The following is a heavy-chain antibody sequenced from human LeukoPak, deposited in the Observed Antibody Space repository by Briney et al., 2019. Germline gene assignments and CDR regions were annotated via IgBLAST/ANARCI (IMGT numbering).Heavy chain of an antibody. CDR1: GGTFSSYA. D-gene: IGHD5-24*01. V-gene: IGHV1-18*01. CDR2: ISAYNGNT. Sequence: ASVKVSCRASGGTFSSYAISWVRQAPGQGLEWMGWISAYNGNTNYAQKLQGRVTMTTDTSTSTAYMELRSLRSDDTAVYYCARDPGLQSYYYYYGMDVWGQGTTVTVSS. J-gene: IGHJ6*02. CDR3: ARDPGLQSYYYYYGMDV.